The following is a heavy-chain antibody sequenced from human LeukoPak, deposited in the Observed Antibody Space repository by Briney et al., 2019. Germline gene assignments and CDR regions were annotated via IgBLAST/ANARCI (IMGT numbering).Heavy chain of an antibody. J-gene: IGHJ6*03. CDR1: GYTFTSYY. D-gene: IGHD2-2*01. V-gene: IGHV1-46*01. CDR3: ATVRAGSGSTSNPPTHYYYYMDV. CDR2: INPSGGST. Sequence: ASVKVSCKASGYTFTSYYMHWVRQAPGQGLEWMGIINPSGGSTSYAQKFQGRVTMTEDTSTDTAYMELSSLRSEDTAVYYCATVRAGSGSTSNPPTHYYYYMDVWGKGTTVTVSS.